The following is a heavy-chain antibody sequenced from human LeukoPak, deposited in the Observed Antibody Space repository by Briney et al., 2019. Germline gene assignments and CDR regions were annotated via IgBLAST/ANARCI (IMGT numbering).Heavy chain of an antibody. J-gene: IGHJ4*02. CDR1: GGSISSSSYY. CDR3: ARLGLKNMYYFDY. CDR2: IYYSGST. V-gene: IGHV4-39*01. Sequence: PSETLSLTCTVSGGSISSSSYYWGWIRQPPGKGLEWIGSIYYSGSTYYNPSLKSRVTITVDTSKNQFSLKLSSVTAADTAVYYCARLGLKNMYYFDYWGQGTLVTVSS.